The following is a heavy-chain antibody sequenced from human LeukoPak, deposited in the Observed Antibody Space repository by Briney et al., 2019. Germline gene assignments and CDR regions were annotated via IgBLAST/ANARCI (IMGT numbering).Heavy chain of an antibody. J-gene: IGHJ4*02. V-gene: IGHV3-30*03. CDR2: ISYDGSNK. CDR3: ARSLIVGANYFDY. Sequence: GGSLRLSCAASAFTFSSYSMNWVRQAPGKGLEWVAVISYDGSNKYYADSVKGRFTISRDNSKNTLYLQMNSLRAEDTAVYYCARSLIVGANYFDYWGQGTLVTVSS. D-gene: IGHD1-26*01. CDR1: AFTFSSYS.